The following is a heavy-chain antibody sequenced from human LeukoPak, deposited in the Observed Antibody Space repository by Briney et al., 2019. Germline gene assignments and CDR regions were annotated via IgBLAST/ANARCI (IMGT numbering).Heavy chain of an antibody. CDR2: IGSSSSTV. CDR3: ARSANYFDTSRQDY. CDR1: GFTFSDYS. D-gene: IGHD3-22*01. Sequence: GGSLRLSCAASGFTFSDYSMNWVRQAPGKGLEWVSYIGSSSSTVYYADSVKGRFTISRDKAKSTLYLQMNSLRVEDTAVYYCARSANYFDTSRQDYWGQGTLVTVSS. V-gene: IGHV3-48*01. J-gene: IGHJ4*02.